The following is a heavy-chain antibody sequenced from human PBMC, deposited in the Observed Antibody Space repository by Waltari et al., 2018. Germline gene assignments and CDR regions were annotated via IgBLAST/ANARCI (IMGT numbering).Heavy chain of an antibody. J-gene: IGHJ6*02. CDR2: IRSSGSTI. D-gene: IGHD5-12*01. V-gene: IGHV3-48*03. Sequence: EVQLVESGGGLVQPGGSLRLSCAASGFTFSSYEMNWVRQAPGKGLEWVSYIRSSGSTIYYADSVKGRFTISRDNANNSLCLQMSSLRAEDTAVYYCARVLVGGYDSMVDVWGQGTTVTVSS. CDR3: ARVLVGGYDSMVDV. CDR1: GFTFSSYE.